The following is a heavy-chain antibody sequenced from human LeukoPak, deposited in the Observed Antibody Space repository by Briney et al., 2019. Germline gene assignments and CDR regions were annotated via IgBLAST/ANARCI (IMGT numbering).Heavy chain of an antibody. J-gene: IGHJ4*02. Sequence: ASVKVSCKASGYNXIDYYMHWVRQAPGQGLEWLGWINPNSGGRNYAQKFQGRVTMTGDTSINTAFMELSRLTFDDTAVYYCAREGYEEMSTTDFDYWGQGTLVTVSS. CDR3: AREGYEEMSTTDFDY. CDR2: INPNSGGR. D-gene: IGHD5-24*01. V-gene: IGHV1-2*02. CDR1: GYNXIDYY.